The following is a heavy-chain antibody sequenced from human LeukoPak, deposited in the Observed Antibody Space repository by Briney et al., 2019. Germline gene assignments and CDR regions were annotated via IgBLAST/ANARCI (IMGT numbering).Heavy chain of an antibody. J-gene: IGHJ4*02. CDR2: INDRSTTI. Sequence: PGGSLRLSCAAFGFSFSGFGMHWARQAPGKGLEWVSYINDRSTTIYYADSVKARFTISRDNAKNSLFLQMNSLRAEDTAVYLCVTDGYVWWGQGTLVTVSS. CDR3: VTDGYVW. CDR1: GFSFSGFG. D-gene: IGHD5-12*01. V-gene: IGHV3-48*01.